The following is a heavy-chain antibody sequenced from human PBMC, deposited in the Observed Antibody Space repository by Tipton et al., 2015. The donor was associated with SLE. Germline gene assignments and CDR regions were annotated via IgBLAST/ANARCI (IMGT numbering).Heavy chain of an antibody. Sequence: TLSLTCTVSGGSISSGDYYWSWIRQPPGKGLEWIGYIYYSGSTYYNPSLKSRVTISVDTSKNQFSLKLSSVTAADMAVYYCARASRELKRGYYMDVWGKGTTVTVSS. CDR1: GGSISSGDYY. D-gene: IGHD3-10*01. CDR2: IYYSGST. CDR3: ARASRELKRGYYMDV. V-gene: IGHV4-30-4*01. J-gene: IGHJ6*03.